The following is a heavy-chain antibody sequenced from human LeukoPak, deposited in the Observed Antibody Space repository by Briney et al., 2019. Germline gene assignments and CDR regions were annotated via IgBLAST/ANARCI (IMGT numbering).Heavy chain of an antibody. Sequence: SETLSLTCTVSGGSISGYYWSWIRQPPGKGLEWIGYIYYSGSTNYNPSLKSRVTISVDTSKNQFSLKLSSVTAADTAVYYCARLGTVDTAMVYYFDYWGQGTLVTVSS. CDR1: GGSISGYY. CDR2: IYYSGST. D-gene: IGHD5-18*01. V-gene: IGHV4-59*08. J-gene: IGHJ4*02. CDR3: ARLGTVDTAMVYYFDY.